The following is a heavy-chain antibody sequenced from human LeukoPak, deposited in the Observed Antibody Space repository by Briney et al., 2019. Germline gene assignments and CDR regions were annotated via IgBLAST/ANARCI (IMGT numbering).Heavy chain of an antibody. Sequence: SETLSLTCSVSGGSISTYFWSWIRQPAGKGLEWIGRIYDSGTNYNPSLKSRVTMSADTSKNQFSLKLSSVTAADTAVYFCAREVIIRGVTHFDYWGQGALVTVSS. CDR2: IYDSGT. J-gene: IGHJ4*02. CDR3: AREVIIRGVTHFDY. CDR1: GGSISTYF. D-gene: IGHD3-10*01. V-gene: IGHV4-4*07.